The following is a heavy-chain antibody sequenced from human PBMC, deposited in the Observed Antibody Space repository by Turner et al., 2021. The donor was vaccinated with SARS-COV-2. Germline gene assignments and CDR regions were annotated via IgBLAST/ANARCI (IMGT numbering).Heavy chain of an antibody. CDR1: GFTFSSYG. Sequence: QVQLVESGGGVVQPVRPLRLSCAASGFTFSSYGMHWVRQAPGKGLEWVAVISYDGTNKYYADSVKGRFTISRDNSKNTLYLQMNSLRAEDTAVYYCAKDLGQLDWFDPWGQGTLVTVSS. CDR3: AKDLGQLDWFDP. V-gene: IGHV3-30*18. J-gene: IGHJ5*02. D-gene: IGHD6-13*01. CDR2: ISYDGTNK.